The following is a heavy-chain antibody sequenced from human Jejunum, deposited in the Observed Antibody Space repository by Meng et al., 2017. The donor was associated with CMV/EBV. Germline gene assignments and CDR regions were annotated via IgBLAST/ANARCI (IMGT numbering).Heavy chain of an antibody. V-gene: IGHV3-43*01. D-gene: IGHD4-23*01. CDR3: ARAVASNYYDY. J-gene: IGHJ4*02. CDR2: ISWNSRDT. CDR1: GFRVDVSA. Sequence: GFRVDVSAMHWVRPIPGKGLEWVSLISWNSRDTDYADSVRGRFTISRDNNKNSLYLEMNSLRSEDSGLYYCARAVASNYYDYWGQGTLVTVSS.